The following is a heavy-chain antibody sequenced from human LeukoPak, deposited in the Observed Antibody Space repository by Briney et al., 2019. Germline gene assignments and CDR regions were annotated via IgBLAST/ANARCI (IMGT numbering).Heavy chain of an antibody. V-gene: IGHV4-4*02. CDR2: IFHGGST. Sequence: RPSGTLSLTCGVSGGSISSSHWWSWVRQSPGQGLEWIGEIFHGGSTNYNPSLKNRVTISIDKSKNQFSLKLTSVTAADTAVYYCASSIIRVDDLSPVDYWGRGTLVTVSS. CDR3: ASSIIRVDDLSPVDY. J-gene: IGHJ4*02. D-gene: IGHD3-16*02. CDR1: GGSISSSHW.